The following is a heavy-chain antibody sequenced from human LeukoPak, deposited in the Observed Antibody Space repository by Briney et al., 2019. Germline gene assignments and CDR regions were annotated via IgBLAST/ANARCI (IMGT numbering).Heavy chain of an antibody. V-gene: IGHV3-73*01. Sequence: GGSLRLSCAASGFTFSGSSMHWVRQASGKGLAWVGRIRSKANGYATAYAASVKGRFRISRDDSKNTAYLQINSLKPEDTAVYYCTSTLPEYGMDVWGKGTTVTVSS. CDR1: GFTFSGSS. CDR2: IRSKANGYAT. J-gene: IGHJ6*04. CDR3: TSTLPEYGMDV.